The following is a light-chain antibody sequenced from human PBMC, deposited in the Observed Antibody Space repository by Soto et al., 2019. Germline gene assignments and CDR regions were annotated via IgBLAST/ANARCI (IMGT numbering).Light chain of an antibody. Sequence: IVFTQSPGPLSLSPWERATLSCRASQGLCRIYLAGYQQKPGHAQSLLIYGASSGATGIPDRFSGSGSGTDFTLTISRLEPEDFAVYHCKQYGSSPLTFGGGT. V-gene: IGKV3-20*01. CDR3: KQYGSSPLT. J-gene: IGKJ4*01. CDR2: GAS. CDR1: QGLCRIY.